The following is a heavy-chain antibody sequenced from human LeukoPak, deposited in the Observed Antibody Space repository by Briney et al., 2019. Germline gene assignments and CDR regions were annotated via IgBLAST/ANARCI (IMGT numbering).Heavy chain of an antibody. J-gene: IGHJ3*01. CDR3: AREDAVSSDDAFDL. CDR2: VYYTGST. Sequence: SETLSLTCTVSGYSISSGYYWGWIRQPPGEGLEWIGSVYYTGSTYYNAPFKSRVTISIDTSKNQFSLSLSAVTAADTAMYYCAREDAVSSDDAFDLWGQGTMVTVS. V-gene: IGHV4-38-2*02. CDR1: GYSISSGYY. D-gene: IGHD6-19*01.